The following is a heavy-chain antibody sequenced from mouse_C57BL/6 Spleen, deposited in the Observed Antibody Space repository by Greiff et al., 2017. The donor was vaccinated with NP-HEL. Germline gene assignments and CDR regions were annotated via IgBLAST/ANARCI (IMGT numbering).Heavy chain of an antibody. CDR3: VGDYDRFAY. J-gene: IGHJ3*01. D-gene: IGHD2-4*01. CDR1: GFSLTSYG. V-gene: IGHV2-2*01. CDR2: IWSGGST. Sequence: VKLVESGPGLVQPSQSLSITCTASGFSLTSYGVHWVRQSPGKGLEWLGVIWSGGSTDYNAAFISRLSISKDKSKSQVFFKMNSLQADDTAIYYCVGDYDRFAYWGQGTLVTVSA.